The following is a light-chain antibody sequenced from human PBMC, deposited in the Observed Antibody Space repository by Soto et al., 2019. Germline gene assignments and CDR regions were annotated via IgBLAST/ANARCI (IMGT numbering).Light chain of an antibody. J-gene: IGKJ2*01. CDR1: QSLLHINGNYF. CDR3: MQALQTPYT. V-gene: IGKV2-28*01. Sequence: DIVMTQSPLSLPVTPGEPASISCRSSQSLLHINGNYFFDWYRQKPGQSPQLLIYWGSNRASGVPDRFSGSASGTDFTLKISRVEADDVGVYYCMQALQTPYTFGQGTKLEIK. CDR2: WGS.